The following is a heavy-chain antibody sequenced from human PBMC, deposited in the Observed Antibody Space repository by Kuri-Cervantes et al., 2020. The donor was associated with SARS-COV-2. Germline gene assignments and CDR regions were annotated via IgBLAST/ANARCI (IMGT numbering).Heavy chain of an antibody. Sequence: GGSLRLSCVASGFTFITHSMNWVRQAPGKGLEWVSSITSTGTYIYYADSVKGRFTISRDNSKNTLYLQMDSLRAEDTAVYYCAKDRGEQWPIYYFDYWGHGALVTVSS. J-gene: IGHJ4*01. CDR2: ITSTGTYI. CDR1: GFTFITHS. V-gene: IGHV3-21*04. D-gene: IGHD3-10*01. CDR3: AKDRGEQWPIYYFDY.